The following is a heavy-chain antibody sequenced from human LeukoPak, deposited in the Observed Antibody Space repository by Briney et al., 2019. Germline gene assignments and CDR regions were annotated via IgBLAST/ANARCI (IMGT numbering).Heavy chain of an antibody. CDR3: ARYGSGWYFDL. D-gene: IGHD6-19*01. Sequence: PGGSLRLSWAASGFTVSSNYMSWVRQAPGKGLGWVSIIYSGGSTYYADSVKGRFTISRDNSKNTLYLQMNSLRAEDTAVYYCARYGSGWYFDLWGRGTLVTVSS. CDR2: IYSGGST. CDR1: GFTVSSNY. V-gene: IGHV3-53*01. J-gene: IGHJ2*01.